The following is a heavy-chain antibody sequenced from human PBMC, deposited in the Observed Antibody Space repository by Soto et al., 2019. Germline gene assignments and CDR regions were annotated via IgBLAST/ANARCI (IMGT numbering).Heavy chain of an antibody. D-gene: IGHD3-22*01. Sequence: SVKVSCKASGCTFTSYGISWVRQAPGQGLEWMGGIIPIFGTANYAQKFQGRVTITADKSTSTAYMELSSLRSEDTAVYYCASHRREDYYDSSGYYYWGQGTLVTVSS. CDR2: IIPIFGTA. J-gene: IGHJ4*02. CDR1: GCTFTSYG. CDR3: ASHRREDYYDSSGYYY. V-gene: IGHV1-69*06.